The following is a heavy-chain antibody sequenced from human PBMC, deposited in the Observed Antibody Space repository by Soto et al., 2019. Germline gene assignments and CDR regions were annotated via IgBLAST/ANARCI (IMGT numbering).Heavy chain of an antibody. V-gene: IGHV3-23*01. D-gene: IGHD1-7*01. CDR3: AKCMQAYWNYDAHHI. CDR1: GFTFSTYS. J-gene: IGHJ3*02. CDR2: ITATGGNT. Sequence: GGSLRLSCAASGFTFSTYSMTGVRQAPGKGLEWVAHITATGGNTYYADSVRGRFTISRDTSGNTLYLQMNSLRAEDTALYYCAKCMQAYWNYDAHHIWGQGTMVTVSS.